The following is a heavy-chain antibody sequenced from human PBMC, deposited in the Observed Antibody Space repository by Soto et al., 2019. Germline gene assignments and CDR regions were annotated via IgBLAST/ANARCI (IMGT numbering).Heavy chain of an antibody. J-gene: IGHJ6*02. CDR2: INHSGST. V-gene: IGHV4-34*01. D-gene: IGHD3-3*01. CDR3: ARGTSYYDFWSGFAHPAEYYYYGMDV. CDR1: GGSFSGYY. Sequence: NPSETLSLTCAVYGGSFSGYYWSWIRQPPGKGLEWIGEINHSGSTNYNPSLKSRVTISVDTSKNQFSLKLSSVTAADTAVYYCARGTSYYDFWSGFAHPAEYYYYGMDVWGQGTTVTVSS.